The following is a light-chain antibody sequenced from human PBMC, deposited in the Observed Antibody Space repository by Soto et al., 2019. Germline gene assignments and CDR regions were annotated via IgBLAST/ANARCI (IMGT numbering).Light chain of an antibody. CDR3: QQYSTYTPRT. CDR2: DAS. Sequence: DIQMTQSPSTLSASVGDRVTITCRASQSISSWLAWYQQKPGKAPKVLIFDASTLDGGVPSRFSGRRSGTDFTLTISSLQPDDFATYYCQQYSTYTPRTFGQGTKVDI. CDR1: QSISSW. J-gene: IGKJ1*01. V-gene: IGKV1-5*01.